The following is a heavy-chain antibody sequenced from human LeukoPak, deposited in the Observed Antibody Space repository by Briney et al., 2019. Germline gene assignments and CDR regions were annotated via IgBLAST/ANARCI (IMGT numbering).Heavy chain of an antibody. Sequence: GGSLRLSCAASGFTFSSYSMNWVRQAPGKGLEWVSSIGSSSSYIYYADSVKGRFTISRDNSKNTLYLQMNSLRAEDTAVYYCAKIGGYYDFWSGYFPTIDYWGQGTLVTVSS. V-gene: IGHV3-21*04. CDR1: GFTFSSYS. CDR3: AKIGGYYDFWSGYFPTIDY. CDR2: IGSSSSYI. D-gene: IGHD3-3*01. J-gene: IGHJ4*02.